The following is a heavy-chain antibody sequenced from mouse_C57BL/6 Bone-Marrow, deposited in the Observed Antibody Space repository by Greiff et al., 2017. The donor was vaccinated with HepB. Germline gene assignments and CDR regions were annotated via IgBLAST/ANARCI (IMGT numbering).Heavy chain of an antibody. J-gene: IGHJ2*01. CDR1: GYSITSGYY. V-gene: IGHV3-6*01. Sequence: DVKVEESGPGLVKPSQSLSLTCSVTGYSITSGYYWNWIRQFPGNKLEWMGYISYDGSNNYNPSLKNRISITRDTSKNQFFLKLNSVTTEDTATYYCARGYFDYWGQGTTLTVSS. CDR2: ISYDGSN. CDR3: ARGYFDY.